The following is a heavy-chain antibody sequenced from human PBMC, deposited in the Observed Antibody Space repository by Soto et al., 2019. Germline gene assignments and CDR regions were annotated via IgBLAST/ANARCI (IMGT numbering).Heavy chain of an antibody. V-gene: IGHV3-30*18. J-gene: IGHJ4*02. D-gene: IGHD6-19*01. CDR2: ISYDGSNK. CDR3: AKDMRLTDIEVAGEFDY. CDR1: GFTFSSYG. Sequence: GGSLRLSCAASGFTFSSYGMHWVRQAPGKGLEWVAVISYDGSNKYYADSVKGRFTISRDNSKNTLYLQMNSLRAEDTAVYYCAKDMRLTDIEVAGEFDYWGQGTLVPVSS.